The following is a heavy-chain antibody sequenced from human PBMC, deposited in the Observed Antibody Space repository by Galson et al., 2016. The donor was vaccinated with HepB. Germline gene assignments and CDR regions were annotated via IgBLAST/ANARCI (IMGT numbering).Heavy chain of an antibody. D-gene: IGHD3-3*01. V-gene: IGHV1-69*11. CDR2: IVPILGTL. CDR1: GGTFSGFS. J-gene: IGHJ5*02. CDR3: ARARRGFSEWFTLHWFDP. Sequence: SVKVSCKASGGTFSGFSINWVRQAPGQGLEWMGSIVPILGTLNYAQKFRGRVTITADESATTVYMELSSLTSEDTAVYYCARARRGFSEWFTLHWFDPWGQGTLVAVSS.